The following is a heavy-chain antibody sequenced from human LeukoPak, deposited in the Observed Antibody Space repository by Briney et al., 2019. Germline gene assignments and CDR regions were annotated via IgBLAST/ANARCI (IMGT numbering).Heavy chain of an antibody. D-gene: IGHD5-12*01. V-gene: IGHV4-59*08. CDR3: GRYRGNERGIDY. J-gene: IGHJ4*02. CDR1: GGSISSYY. CDR2: IYYSGGT. Sequence: SETLSLTCTVSGGSISSYYWSWIRQPPGKGLEWIGYIYYSGGTNYNPSLKSRVTISRDTSKNQFSLKLSSVTAADSAVYYCGRYRGNERGIDYWGQGTPVTVSS.